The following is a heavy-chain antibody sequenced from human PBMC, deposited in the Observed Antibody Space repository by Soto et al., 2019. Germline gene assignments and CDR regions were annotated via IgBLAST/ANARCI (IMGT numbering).Heavy chain of an antibody. CDR1: GFTLGTYW. J-gene: IGHJ6*02. Sequence: EVQLVASGGGLVKPGESLRLSCVASGFTLGTYWMSWTRQAPGKGLEWLANIKRGGSDEISGDSVKGRFTIYSDNAKNTQFLQLNSLREEDRGVYDCAGVRGNGYDGQESWGLDVWGQGTTVTVSS. V-gene: IGHV3-7*05. CDR3: AGVRGNGYDGQESWGLDV. CDR2: IKRGGSDE. D-gene: IGHD5-12*01.